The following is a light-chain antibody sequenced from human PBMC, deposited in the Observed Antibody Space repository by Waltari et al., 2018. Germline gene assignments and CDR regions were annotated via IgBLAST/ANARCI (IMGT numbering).Light chain of an antibody. CDR3: QSYDSSLSGGV. Sequence: QSVLTQPPSVSGAPGQRVTISCTGSRPNSGAGYDVHWYQQLPGTAPKILIYGNSNRPSGVPDRFSGSKSGTSASLAITGLQAEDEADYYCQSYDSSLSGGVFGGGTKLTVL. V-gene: IGLV1-40*01. CDR2: GNS. J-gene: IGLJ2*01. CDR1: RPNSGAGYD.